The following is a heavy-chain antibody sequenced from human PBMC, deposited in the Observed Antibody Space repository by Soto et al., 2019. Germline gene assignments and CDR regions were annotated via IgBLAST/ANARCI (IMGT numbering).Heavy chain of an antibody. CDR3: AKDPPPGLDYEAYYFDY. Sequence: PGGSLRLSCAASGFTVSTYHMSWVRQAPGKGLEWVSAIYSGGSTYYADSVEGRFTISRDNSKNTLYLQMNSLRAEDTAVYYCAKDPPPGLDYEAYYFDYWGQGTLVTVSS. J-gene: IGHJ4*02. D-gene: IGHD4-17*01. CDR2: IYSGGST. V-gene: IGHV3-66*02. CDR1: GFTVSTYH.